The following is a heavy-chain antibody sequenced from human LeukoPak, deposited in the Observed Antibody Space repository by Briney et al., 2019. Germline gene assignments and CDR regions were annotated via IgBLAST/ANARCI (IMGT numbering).Heavy chain of an antibody. V-gene: IGHV3-53*01. CDR3: ARKQYYDSRDY. CDR1: GFTVSSNY. Sequence: PGGSLRLSCAASGFTVSSNYMSWVRQAPGKGLEWVSVIYSGGSTYYADSVKDRFTISRDNSKNTLYLQMNSLRAEDTAVYYCARKQYYDSRDYWGQGTLVTVSS. J-gene: IGHJ4*02. D-gene: IGHD3-22*01. CDR2: IYSGGST.